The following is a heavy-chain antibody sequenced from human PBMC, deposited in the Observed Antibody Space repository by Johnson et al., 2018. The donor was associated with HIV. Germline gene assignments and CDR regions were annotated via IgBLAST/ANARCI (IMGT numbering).Heavy chain of an antibody. Sequence: EVQLVESGGGLVKPGGSLRLSCAASGFTFTNAWMHWVRQAPGKGLEWVGRLKSRTDGETADYAAPVKGRFTISRDDSKNTLYLQMNSLKTEDTALYYCTTDVPGGHYYNAFDIWGQGTMVTVSS. V-gene: IGHV3-15*01. CDR1: GFTFTNAW. D-gene: IGHD1-26*01. CDR3: TTDVPGGHYYNAFDI. J-gene: IGHJ3*02. CDR2: LKSRTDGETA.